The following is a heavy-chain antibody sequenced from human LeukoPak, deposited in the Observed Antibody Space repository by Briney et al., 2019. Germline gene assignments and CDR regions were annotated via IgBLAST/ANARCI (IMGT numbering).Heavy chain of an antibody. V-gene: IGHV3-74*01. CDR3: ARDCSSTSCYRSGLDP. Sequence: GGSLRLSCAASGFTFSSYWMHWVRQAPRKGLVWVSRINNDGSSTNYADSVKGRFTISRDNAKNTLYLQMNRLRAEDTAVYYCARDCSSTSCYRSGLDPWGQGTLVTVSS. CDR2: INNDGSST. CDR1: GFTFSSYW. J-gene: IGHJ5*02. D-gene: IGHD2-2*01.